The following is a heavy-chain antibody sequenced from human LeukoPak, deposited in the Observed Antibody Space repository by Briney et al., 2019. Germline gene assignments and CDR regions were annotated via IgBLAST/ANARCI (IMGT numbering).Heavy chain of an antibody. J-gene: IGHJ5*02. CDR2: FDSEDGET. V-gene: IGHV1-24*01. Sequence: ASVHVSCKVSGYTLTELSMHWVRPAPGKELEWMGGFDSEDGETIYAQKFQGRATTTEDTSTATAYMELSSLSSEDTAVYYCATDRPYCSGGSCYTTSSNWFDPWGQGTLVTVSS. CDR1: GYTLTELS. D-gene: IGHD2-15*01. CDR3: ATDRPYCSGGSCYTTSSNWFDP.